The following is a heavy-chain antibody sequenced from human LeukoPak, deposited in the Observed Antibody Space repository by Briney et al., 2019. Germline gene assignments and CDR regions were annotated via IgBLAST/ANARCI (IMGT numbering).Heavy chain of an antibody. V-gene: IGHV1-18*01. CDR2: ISAYNGNT. CDR1: GYTFTSYG. CDR3: ARGGSGLYVRYYFDF. D-gene: IGHD6-19*01. Sequence: GASVKVSCKASGYTFTSYGISWVRQAPGQGLEWMGWISAYNGNTNYAQKLQGRVTTTTDTSTSTVYMELRSLKSDDTAVYYCARGGSGLYVRYYFDFWGQGTLVTVSS. J-gene: IGHJ4*02.